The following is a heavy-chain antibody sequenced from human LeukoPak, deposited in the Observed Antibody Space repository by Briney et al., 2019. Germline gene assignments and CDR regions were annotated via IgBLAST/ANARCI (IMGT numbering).Heavy chain of an antibody. CDR3: ARSVRPDFWSGYFVY. J-gene: IGHJ4*02. Sequence: SVKVSCKASGGTFSSYAISWVRQAPGQGLEWMGGIIPIFGTANYAQKFQGRVTITTDESTSTAYMELSSLRSEDTAVYYCARSVRPDFWSGYFVYWGQGTLVTVSS. CDR2: IIPIFGTA. CDR1: GGTFSSYA. V-gene: IGHV1-69*05. D-gene: IGHD3-3*01.